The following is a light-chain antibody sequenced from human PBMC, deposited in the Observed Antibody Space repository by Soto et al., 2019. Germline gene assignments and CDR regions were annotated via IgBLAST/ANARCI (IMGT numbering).Light chain of an antibody. CDR1: SSNVGNNY. V-gene: IGLV1-51*02. CDR3: GTWDSSLSAWV. CDR2: ENN. Sequence: QSVLTQPPSVSAAPGQKVTISCSGSSSNVGNNYVSCYQQLPGTAPKLLIYENNKRPSGIPDRFSGSKSGTSATLGITGLQTGDEADYYCGTWDSSLSAWVFGGGTKVTVL. J-gene: IGLJ3*02.